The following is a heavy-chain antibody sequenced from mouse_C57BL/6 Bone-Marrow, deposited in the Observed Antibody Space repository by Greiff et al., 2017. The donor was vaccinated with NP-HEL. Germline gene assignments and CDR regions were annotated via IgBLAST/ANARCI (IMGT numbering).Heavy chain of an antibody. CDR1: GFTFNTYA. CDR3: VRGGAYGYDGYWYFDV. Sequence: GGGLVQPKGSLKLSCAASGFTFNTYAMHWVRQAPGKGLEWVARIRSKSSNYATYYADSVKDRFTISRDDSQSMLYLQMNNLKTEDTAMYYCVRGGAYGYDGYWYFDVWGTGTTVTVSS. CDR2: IRSKSSNYAT. V-gene: IGHV10-3*01. J-gene: IGHJ1*03. D-gene: IGHD2-2*01.